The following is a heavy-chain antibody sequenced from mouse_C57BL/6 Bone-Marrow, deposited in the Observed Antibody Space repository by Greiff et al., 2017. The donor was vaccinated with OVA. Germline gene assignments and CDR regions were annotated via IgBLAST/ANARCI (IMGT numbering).Heavy chain of an antibody. J-gene: IGHJ1*03. V-gene: IGHV5-6*01. CDR1: GFTFSSYG. D-gene: IGHD3-3*01. CDR3: ARRLGQWYFDV. Sequence: EVQLVESGGDLVKPGGSLKLSCAASGFTFSSYGMSWVRQTPDKRLEWVATISSGGSYTYYPDSVKGRFTISRDNAKNTLYLQMSRLKSEDTAMYYCARRLGQWYFDVWGTGTTVTVSS. CDR2: ISSGGSYT.